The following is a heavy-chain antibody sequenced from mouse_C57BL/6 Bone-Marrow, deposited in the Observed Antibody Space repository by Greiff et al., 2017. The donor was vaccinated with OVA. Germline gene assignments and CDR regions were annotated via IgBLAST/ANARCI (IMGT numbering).Heavy chain of an antibody. CDR1: GYTFTDHT. V-gene: IGHV1-78*01. D-gene: IGHD2-4*01. CDR3: AREGIYYDYDGTYFDY. CDR2: IYPRDGSH. J-gene: IGHJ2*01. Sequence: QVQLQQSDAELVQPGASVKISCTVSGYTFTDHTIHWMKQRPEQGLEWIGYIYPRDGSHTYNEKFKGKATLTADKSSSTAYMQLNSLTSEDSAVYFCAREGIYYDYDGTYFDYWGQGTTLTVSS.